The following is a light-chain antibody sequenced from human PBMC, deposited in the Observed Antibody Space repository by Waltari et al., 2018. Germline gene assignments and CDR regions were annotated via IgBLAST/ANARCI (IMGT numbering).Light chain of an antibody. V-gene: IGLV8-61*01. CDR2: KAN. CDR1: SGSLSTTSY. J-gene: IGLJ3*02. CDR3: ALYMGSGIWV. Sequence: QTVVTQEPSLSVSPGGTVTLTCALSSGSLSTTSYATWYQQTPGQAPRTLVYKANARSSGVPDRFPGSIRGNTAALTSTGAQADDESDYYCALYMGSGIWVFGGGTRLTVL.